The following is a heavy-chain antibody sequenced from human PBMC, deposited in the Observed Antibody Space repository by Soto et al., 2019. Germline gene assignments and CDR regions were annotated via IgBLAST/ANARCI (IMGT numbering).Heavy chain of an antibody. Sequence: SVKVSFKASGYSFTDYHIHWVRQAPGQGLEWLGRINPKSGGTSTAQKFQDWVTMTRDRSISTVYMELTRLRSDDTAVYFCARGHSTDCSNGVCSFFYNHEMDVWGQGTTVTVSS. CDR3: ARGHSTDCSNGVCSFFYNHEMDV. J-gene: IGHJ6*02. V-gene: IGHV1-2*04. CDR1: GYSFTDYH. CDR2: INPKSGGT. D-gene: IGHD2-8*01.